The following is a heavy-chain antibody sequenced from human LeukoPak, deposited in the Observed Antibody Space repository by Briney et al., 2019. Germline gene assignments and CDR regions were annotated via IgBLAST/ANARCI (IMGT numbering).Heavy chain of an antibody. V-gene: IGHV3-30-3*01. D-gene: IGHD2-2*01. CDR3: ARDHVGYCSSTSCQGIGYYYMDV. Sequence: GGSLRLSCAASGFTFSSYAMHWVRQAPGKGLEWVAVISYDGSNKYYADSVKGRFTISRDNSKNTLYLQMNSLRAEDTAVYYCARDHVGYCSSTSCQGIGYYYMDVWGKGTTVTVSS. CDR2: ISYDGSNK. J-gene: IGHJ6*03. CDR1: GFTFSSYA.